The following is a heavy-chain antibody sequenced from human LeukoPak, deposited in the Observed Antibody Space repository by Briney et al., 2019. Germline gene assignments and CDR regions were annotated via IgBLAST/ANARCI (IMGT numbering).Heavy chain of an antibody. CDR3: ASFSGGTYLFDY. J-gene: IGHJ4*02. CDR1: GFTFSSYA. D-gene: IGHD1-26*01. Sequence: GSLILSCAASGFTFSSYAMSWIRQPPGKGLEWIGSIYYSGSPYYNPSLKSRVTISVDTSNNQFSLKPSSVTAADTAVYYCASFSGGTYLFDYWGQGTLVTVSS. CDR2: IYYSGSP. V-gene: IGHV4-39*01.